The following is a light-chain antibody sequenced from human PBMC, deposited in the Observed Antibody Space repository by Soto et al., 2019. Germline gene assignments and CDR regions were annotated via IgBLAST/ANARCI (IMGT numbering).Light chain of an antibody. CDR2: TTY. CDR3: ASWDDSLSGFA. V-gene: IGLV1-44*01. J-gene: IGLJ1*01. CDR1: DSNIGSFT. Sequence: QSVLTQPPSASGTPGQRVTISCSGSDSNIGSFTVHWYQQVPGTAPKPLIHTTYQRPSGVPDRFSGSKSGTSGSLAISGLQPEDEADYYCASWDDSLSGFAFGTGTKVTVL.